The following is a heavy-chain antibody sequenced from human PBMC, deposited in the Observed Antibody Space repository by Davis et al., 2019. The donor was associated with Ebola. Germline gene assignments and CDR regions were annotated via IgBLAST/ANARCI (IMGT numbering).Heavy chain of an antibody. Sequence: GESLKISCKGSGYIFTKSWIGWVRQMPGKGLEWMGIIYPGDSDTRYSPSFQGQVTISADKSVSTAYLQWSSLKASDTAMYYCTRSTWYDSWGQGTLVTVSS. CDR1: GYIFTKSW. D-gene: IGHD5/OR15-5a*01. CDR3: TRSTWYDS. J-gene: IGHJ5*01. V-gene: IGHV5-51*01. CDR2: IYPGDSDT.